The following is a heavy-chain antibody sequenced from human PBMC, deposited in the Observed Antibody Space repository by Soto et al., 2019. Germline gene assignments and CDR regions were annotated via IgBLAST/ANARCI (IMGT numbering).Heavy chain of an antibody. CDR1: GYTFTSYY. D-gene: IGHD3-10*01. V-gene: IGHV1-46*01. CDR3: ARDPPRPGELKGVGESDY. Sequence: SVKVSCKASGYTFTSYYMHWVRQAPGQWLEWMGIINPSGGSTSYAQKFQGRVTMTRDTSTSTVYMELSSLRSEDTAVYYCARDPPRPGELKGVGESDYWGQGTLVTVSS. J-gene: IGHJ4*02. CDR2: INPSGGST.